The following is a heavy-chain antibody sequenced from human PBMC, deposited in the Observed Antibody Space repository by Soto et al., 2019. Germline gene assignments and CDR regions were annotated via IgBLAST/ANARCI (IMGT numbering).Heavy chain of an antibody. CDR3: ARVPFYDSSGYYSWFGP. Sequence: GASVKVSCKASGYTFTSSGFTWVRQAPGQGLEWMGWISANNGNTNYAQRLQGRVTMTTDTSTSTAYMELRSLRSDDTAVYYCARVPFYDSSGYYSWFGPWGQGTLVTVPQ. J-gene: IGHJ5*02. CDR2: ISANNGNT. V-gene: IGHV1-18*01. D-gene: IGHD3-22*01. CDR1: GYTFTSSG.